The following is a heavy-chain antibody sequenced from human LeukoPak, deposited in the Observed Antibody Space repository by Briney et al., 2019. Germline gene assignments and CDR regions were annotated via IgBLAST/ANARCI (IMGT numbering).Heavy chain of an antibody. D-gene: IGHD3-9*01. J-gene: IGHJ5*02. CDR1: GGSISSYY. CDR3: ARVIPHYDILTGRYNWFDP. CDR2: IYYSGST. Sequence: PSETLSLTCTVSGGSISSYYWSWIRQPPGKGLEWIGYIYYSGSTNYNPSLKSRVTISVDTSKNQFSLKLSSVTAADTAVYYCARVIPHYDILTGRYNWFDPWGQGTLVTVSS. V-gene: IGHV4-59*12.